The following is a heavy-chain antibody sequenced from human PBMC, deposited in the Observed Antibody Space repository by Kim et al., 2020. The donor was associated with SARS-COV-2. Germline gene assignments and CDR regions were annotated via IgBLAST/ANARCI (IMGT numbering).Heavy chain of an antibody. CDR2: INPSGGST. CDR1: GYTFTSYY. D-gene: IGHD4-17*01. CDR3: ARDGWVLYGDYGAQRYHDAFDI. Sequence: ASVKVSCKASGYTFTSYYMHWVRQAPGQGLEWMGIINPSGGSTSYAQKFQGRVTMTRDTSTSTVYMELSSLRSEDTAVYYCARDGWVLYGDYGAQRYHDAFDIWGQGTMVTVSS. J-gene: IGHJ3*02. V-gene: IGHV1-46*01.